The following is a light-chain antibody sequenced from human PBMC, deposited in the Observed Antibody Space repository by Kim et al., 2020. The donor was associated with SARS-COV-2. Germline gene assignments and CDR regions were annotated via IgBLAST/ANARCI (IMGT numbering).Light chain of an antibody. CDR3: QQYYSTWR. V-gene: IGKV4-1*01. CDR1: QSVLYSSNNKNY. CDR2: WAS. J-gene: IGKJ1*01. Sequence: DIVMTQSPDSLAVSLGERATINCKSSQSVLYSSNNKNYLAWYQQKPGQPPKLLIYWASTRESGVPDRFSGSGSGTDFTLTISSLQAEDVAVYYCQQYYSTWRFGKGTKVDIK.